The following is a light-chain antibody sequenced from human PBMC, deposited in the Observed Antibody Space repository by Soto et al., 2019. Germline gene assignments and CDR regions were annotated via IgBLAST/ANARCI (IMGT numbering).Light chain of an antibody. CDR3: QQYGYSFRA. J-gene: IGKJ1*01. CDR1: QSVSSTY. CDR2: GAS. Sequence: EILLTQSPGTLSLSPGERATLSCRASQSVSSTYLSWYQLKPGQAPRLLIYGASSRATGIHDRFSGSGSGTDFTLTIRRLEPEDFAVYYCQQYGYSFRAFGQGTKGELK. V-gene: IGKV3-20*01.